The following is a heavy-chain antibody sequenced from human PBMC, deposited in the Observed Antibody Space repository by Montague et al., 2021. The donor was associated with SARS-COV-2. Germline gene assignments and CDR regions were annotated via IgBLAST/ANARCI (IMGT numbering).Heavy chain of an antibody. Sequence: SLRLSCAASGFTFSSYAMHWVRQAPGKGLEWVAVISYDGSNKYYAASVKGRFTISRDNSKNTLYLQINSLRAEDTAVYYCAGGLLWFGEFGYWGQGTLVTVSS. J-gene: IGHJ4*02. CDR2: ISYDGSNK. D-gene: IGHD3-10*01. CDR1: GFTFSSYA. CDR3: AGGLLWFGEFGY. V-gene: IGHV3-30-3*01.